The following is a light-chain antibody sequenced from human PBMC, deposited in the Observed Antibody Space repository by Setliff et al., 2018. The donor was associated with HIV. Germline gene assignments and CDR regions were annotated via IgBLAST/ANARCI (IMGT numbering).Light chain of an antibody. CDR2: EVN. J-gene: IGLJ2*01. CDR1: SSNVGIYNL. V-gene: IGLV2-23*02. CDR3: CSYAGDSTLG. Sequence: QSVLTQPVSMSGSPGQSITISCTGDSSNVGIYNLVSWYQHHPGKVPKLIIYEVNKRLSGVSPRFSGSKSGNTASLTIFGLQAEDEATYFCCSYAGDSTLGFGGGTKVTV.